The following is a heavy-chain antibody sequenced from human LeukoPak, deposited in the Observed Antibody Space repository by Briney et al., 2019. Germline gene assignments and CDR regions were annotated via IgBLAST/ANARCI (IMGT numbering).Heavy chain of an antibody. V-gene: IGHV3-7*01. CDR3: AIDRRDGYNFIPFDY. D-gene: IGHD5-24*01. J-gene: IGHJ4*02. CDR1: GFTFSSYW. Sequence: GGSLSLSCAASGFTFSSYWMSWVRQAPGKGLEWVANIKQDGSEKYYVDSVKGRFTISRDNAKNSLYLQMNSLRAEDTAVYYCAIDRRDGYNFIPFDYWGQGTLVTVSS. CDR2: IKQDGSEK.